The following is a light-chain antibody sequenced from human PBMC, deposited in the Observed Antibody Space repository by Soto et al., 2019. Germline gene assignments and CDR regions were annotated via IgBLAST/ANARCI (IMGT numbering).Light chain of an antibody. J-gene: IGLJ2*01. CDR2: DVS. CDR1: SSDVGSYGY. Sequence: QSALTQPRSVSGSPGQSVTISCTGTSSDVGSYGYVSCYQQLPGKAPKLMIYDVSQRPSGVPDRFSGYKSGSTASLTISGLQAEDEADYYCCSYAGSYTFNFGGGTKLTVL. CDR3: CSYAGSYTFN. V-gene: IGLV2-11*01.